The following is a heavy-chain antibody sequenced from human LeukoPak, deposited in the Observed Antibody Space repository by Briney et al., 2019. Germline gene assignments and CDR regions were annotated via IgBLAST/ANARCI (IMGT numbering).Heavy chain of an antibody. V-gene: IGHV3-23*01. CDR2: ISGSGGST. CDR3: AKDPFRITTGIVRGFDY. J-gene: IGHJ4*02. D-gene: IGHD3-3*01. CDR1: GFTFSSYA. Sequence: GGSLRLSCAASGFTFSSYAMSWVRQAPGKGLEWVSAISGSGGSTYYADSVKGRFTISRDNSKNTLYLQMNSLRAEDTAVYYCAKDPFRITTGIVRGFDYWGQGTLVTVSS.